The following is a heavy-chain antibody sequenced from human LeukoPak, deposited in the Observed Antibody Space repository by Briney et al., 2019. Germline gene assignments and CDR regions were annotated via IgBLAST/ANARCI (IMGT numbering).Heavy chain of an antibody. CDR1: GGTFSSYA. V-gene: IGHV1-69*04. CDR2: ITPIFGIA. D-gene: IGHD2-15*01. Sequence: SVKVSCKASGGTFSSYAISWVRQAPGQGLEWMGRITPIFGIANYAQKFQGRVTITADKSTSTAYMELSSLRSEDTAVYYCARRYCSGGSCFSGMDVWGQGTTVTVSS. J-gene: IGHJ6*02. CDR3: ARRYCSGGSCFSGMDV.